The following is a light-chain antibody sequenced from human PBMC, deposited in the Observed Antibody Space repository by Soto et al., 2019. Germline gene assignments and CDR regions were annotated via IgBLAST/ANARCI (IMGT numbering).Light chain of an antibody. Sequence: QLVLTQSPSASAALGASVKLTCTRSSGHSSYAIAWHQQQPEKGPRYLMKLNSDGSHSKGDGIPDRFSGSSSGAERYLTISSLQAEDEADYYCQTGGTGIVIFGGGTKLTVL. CDR1: SGHSSYA. V-gene: IGLV4-69*01. CDR2: LNSDGSH. J-gene: IGLJ2*01. CDR3: QTGGTGIVI.